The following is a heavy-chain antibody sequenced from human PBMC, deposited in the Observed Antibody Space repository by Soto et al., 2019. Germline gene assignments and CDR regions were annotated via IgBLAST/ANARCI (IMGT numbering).Heavy chain of an antibody. V-gene: IGHV4-4*02. CDR2: IYHSGST. CDR1: GGSINSHNW. J-gene: IGHJ3*01. Sequence: QVQLQESGPGLVKPSGTLSLTCAVSGGSINSHNWWSWVRPPPGKGLEWIGEIYHSGSTNYNPSHKSRVTISVDESKKQFSLKLSSVTAADTAVYYCARVDTVMVTDVFDVWGQGTMVTVSS. CDR3: ARVDTVMVTDVFDV. D-gene: IGHD5-18*01.